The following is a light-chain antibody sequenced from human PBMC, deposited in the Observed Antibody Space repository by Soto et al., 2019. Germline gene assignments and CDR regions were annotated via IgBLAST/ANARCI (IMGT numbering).Light chain of an antibody. CDR2: GAS. CDR3: QQYGSLPRT. CDR1: QSVSSSY. Sequence: EIVLTQSPGTLSLSPGERATLSCRASQSVSSSYLAWYQQKPGQAPRLAIYGASSRATGIPDRFSGSGSGTDFTLTISRLEPEDFAVYYCQQYGSLPRTFGQGTEVEIK. V-gene: IGKV3-20*01. J-gene: IGKJ1*01.